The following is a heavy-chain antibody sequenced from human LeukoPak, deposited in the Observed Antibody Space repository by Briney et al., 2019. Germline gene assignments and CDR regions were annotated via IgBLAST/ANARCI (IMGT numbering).Heavy chain of an antibody. CDR1: GFTFSSYG. Sequence: GRSLRLSCAASGFTFSSYGMHWVRQAPGKGLEWVAVISYDGSNKYYADSVKGRFTISRDNSKNTLYLQMNSLRAEDTAVYYCARRQVAATLDYWGQGTLVTVSS. CDR2: ISYDGSNK. CDR3: ARRQVAATLDY. J-gene: IGHJ4*02. V-gene: IGHV3-30*03. D-gene: IGHD2-15*01.